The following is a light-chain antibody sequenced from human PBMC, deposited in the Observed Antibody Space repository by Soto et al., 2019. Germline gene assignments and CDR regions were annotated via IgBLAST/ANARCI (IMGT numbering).Light chain of an antibody. Sequence: IQLTQSPSSLSASFAESFTITCLASQDIDNYLNWYQHRPGEAPKLLIYAASYLETGVPARFSGSGSGTDFSFTITSLQPEDSATYYCQQYDTRPTMTFGQGTRLEIK. V-gene: IGKV1-33*01. CDR3: QQYDTRPTMT. CDR1: QDIDNY. J-gene: IGKJ5*01. CDR2: AAS.